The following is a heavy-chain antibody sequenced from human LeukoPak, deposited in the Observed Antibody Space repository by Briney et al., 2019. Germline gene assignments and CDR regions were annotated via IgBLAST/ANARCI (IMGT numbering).Heavy chain of an antibody. CDR3: ARRLQQQLFDY. D-gene: IGHD6-13*01. CDR2: IYYSGST. V-gene: IGHV4-59*12. J-gene: IGHJ4*02. CDR1: GGSISSYY. Sequence: PSETLSLTCTVSGGSISSYYWSWIRQPPGKGLEWIGYIYYSGSTYYNPSLKSRVTISVDTSKNQFSLKLSSVTAADTAVYYCARRLQQQLFDYWGQGTLVTVSS.